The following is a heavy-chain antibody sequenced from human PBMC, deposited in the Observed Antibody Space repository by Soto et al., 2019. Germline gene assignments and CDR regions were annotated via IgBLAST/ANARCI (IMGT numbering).Heavy chain of an antibody. D-gene: IGHD5-18*01. V-gene: IGHV3-11*01. J-gene: IGHJ6*03. Sequence: GGSLRLASAASGFTFSDYYMSWIRQAPGKGQERVSYISSSGSTIYYADSVKGRFTISRDNAKNSLYLQMNSLRAEDTAVYYCARAPDTAGSAPYYYYMAVWGKGTMVTVSS. CDR3: ARAPDTAGSAPYYYYMAV. CDR1: GFTFSDYY. CDR2: ISSSGSTI.